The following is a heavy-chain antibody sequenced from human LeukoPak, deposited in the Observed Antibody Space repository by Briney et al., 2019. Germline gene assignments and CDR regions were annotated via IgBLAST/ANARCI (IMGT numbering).Heavy chain of an antibody. CDR3: GRVSDAVAGRPYYLDY. D-gene: IGHD6-19*01. Sequence: PSETLSLTCSISGGSISSTGYYWCWIRQPPGKGLEWIGYISHSGSTNYNPSLKSRVTISLDTSKNQFSLKLTSVTAADTALYYCGRVSDAVAGRPYYLDYWLQGTLVTVSS. CDR1: GGSISSTGYY. CDR2: ISHSGST. V-gene: IGHV4-61*08. J-gene: IGHJ4*02.